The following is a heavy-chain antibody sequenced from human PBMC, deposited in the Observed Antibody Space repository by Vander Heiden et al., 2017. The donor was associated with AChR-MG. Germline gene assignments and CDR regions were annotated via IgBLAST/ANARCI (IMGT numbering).Heavy chain of an antibody. J-gene: IGHJ6*02. CDR3: AKVSSESYHYYYYGMDV. CDR2: IGRSTSDI. V-gene: IGHV3-21*06. CDR1: GFIFGSDG. D-gene: IGHD1-26*01. Sequence: EVQLVESGGGLVKPGGSLRLSCAASGFIFGSDGMNWVRQAPGKGLEWVSSIGRSTSDIYYADSVKGRFAISRDNAKNLMFLQMNSLRAEDTAVYYCAKVSSESYHYYYYGMDVWGQGTTVTVSS.